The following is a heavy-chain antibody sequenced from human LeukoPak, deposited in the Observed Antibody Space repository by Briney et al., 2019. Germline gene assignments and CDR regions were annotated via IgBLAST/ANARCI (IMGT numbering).Heavy chain of an antibody. CDR1: GFTFSSYG. CDR2: IRYDGSNK. D-gene: IGHD3-10*01. Sequence: GGSLRLSCAASGFTFSSYGMHWVRQAPGKGLEWVAFIRYDGSNKYYADSVKDRFTISRDNSKNTLYLQMNSLRAEDTAVYYCAKDGGSGSYYGFSDWGQGTLVTVSS. V-gene: IGHV3-30*02. CDR3: AKDGGSGSYYGFSD. J-gene: IGHJ4*02.